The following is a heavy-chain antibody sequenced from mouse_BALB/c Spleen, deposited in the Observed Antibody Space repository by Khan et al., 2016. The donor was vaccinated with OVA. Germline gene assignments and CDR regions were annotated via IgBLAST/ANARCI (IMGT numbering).Heavy chain of an antibody. V-gene: IGHV9-3-1*01. J-gene: IGHJ2*01. Sequence: QIQLVQSGPDLKKPGETVKISCKASGYTFTDYVMNWVKQAPGKGLKLMGWINTYTGEPTYADDFKGRFAFSLETSASTAYLQINSLKNEDTATYFCARFHGGYWGQGTTLTVSS. CDR3: ARFHGGY. CDR1: GYTFTDYV. CDR2: INTYTGEP.